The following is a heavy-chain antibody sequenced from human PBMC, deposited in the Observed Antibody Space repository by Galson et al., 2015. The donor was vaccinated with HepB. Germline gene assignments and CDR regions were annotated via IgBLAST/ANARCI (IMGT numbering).Heavy chain of an antibody. V-gene: IGHV3-21*01. J-gene: IGHJ4*02. CDR1: GFTFSSYS. CDR2: ISSSSSYI. CDR3: ASGYSYGPLDY. Sequence: SLRLSCAASGFTFSSYSMDWVRQAPGKGLEWVSSISSSSSYIYYADSVKGRFTISRDNAKNSLYLQVNSLRAEDTAVYYCASGYSYGPLDYWGQGTLVTVSS. D-gene: IGHD5-18*01.